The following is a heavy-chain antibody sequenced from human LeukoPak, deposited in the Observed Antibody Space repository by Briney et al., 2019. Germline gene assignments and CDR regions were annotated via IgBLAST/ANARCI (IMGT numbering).Heavy chain of an antibody. CDR1: GYTFTGYY. Sequence: GASVKVSCKASGYTFTGYYMHWVRQAPGQGLEWMGWINPNTGGTHYALKFQGRVTMTRDTSISTAYMELSRLRSDDTAVYYCARVTLTTVTASDYWGQGTLVTVSS. V-gene: IGHV1-2*02. CDR3: ARVTLTTVTASDY. D-gene: IGHD4-17*01. CDR2: INPNTGGT. J-gene: IGHJ4*02.